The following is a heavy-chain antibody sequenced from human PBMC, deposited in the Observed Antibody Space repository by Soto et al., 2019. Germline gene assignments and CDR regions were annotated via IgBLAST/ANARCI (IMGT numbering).Heavy chain of an antibody. CDR1: GFTFSAYA. V-gene: IGHV3-23*01. CDR3: AKDATAVNGVWDPFDM. CDR2: VGGSDTDK. J-gene: IGHJ3*02. D-gene: IGHD2-8*01. Sequence: GGSLRLSCAASGFTFSAYAMSWVRQAPGKGLQWVSGVGGSDTDKHYADSVRGRFTVSRDNSKNTLYRQMNSLRADDTAVYYCAKDATAVNGVWDPFDMWGQGTEVTVSS.